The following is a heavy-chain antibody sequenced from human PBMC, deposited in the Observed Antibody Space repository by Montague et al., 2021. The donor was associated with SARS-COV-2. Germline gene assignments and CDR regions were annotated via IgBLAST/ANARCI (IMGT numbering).Heavy chain of an antibody. Sequence: SETLSLTCAVHGGSFSTYSWNWIRQPPGKGLEWIGEVNPSGDTNYNTSLKSRVAITVDTSKNQFSLKLSSVTAPDTAVYYCARLGDGVVPSPILGVGPYYSYYYMDVWGKGTTVTVSS. CDR2: VNPSGDT. CDR1: GGSFSTYS. CDR3: ARLGDGVVPSPILGVGPYYSYYYMDV. V-gene: IGHV4-34*01. J-gene: IGHJ6*03. D-gene: IGHD3-10*01.